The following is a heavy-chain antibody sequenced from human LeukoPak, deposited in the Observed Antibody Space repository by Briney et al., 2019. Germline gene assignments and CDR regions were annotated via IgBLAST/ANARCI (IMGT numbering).Heavy chain of an antibody. Sequence: SETLSLTCTVSGGSISSYYWSWIRQPPGKGLEWIGYIYHSGSTNYNPPLKSRVTISVDTSKNQFSLKLSSVTAADTAVYYCARPGRRGRMNYYDSSGYYYAFDYWGQGTLVTVSS. V-gene: IGHV4-59*12. CDR2: IYHSGST. CDR3: ARPGRRGRMNYYDSSGYYYAFDY. CDR1: GGSISSYY. D-gene: IGHD3-22*01. J-gene: IGHJ4*02.